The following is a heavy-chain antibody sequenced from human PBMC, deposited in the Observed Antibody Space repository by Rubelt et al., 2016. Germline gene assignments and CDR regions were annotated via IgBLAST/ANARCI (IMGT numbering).Heavy chain of an antibody. Sequence: VQLVESGGGLVQPGGSLRLSCAASGFTFSSYWMSWVRQAPGKGLEWVANIKQDGSEKYYVDSVKGRFTISRDNAKNSLYLQMNSLRAEDTAVYYCAREGVGGVVVTAPTDYWGQGTLVTVSS. CDR1: GFTFSSYW. D-gene: IGHD2-21*02. J-gene: IGHJ4*02. CDR3: AREGVGGVVVTAPTDY. V-gene: IGHV3-7*03. CDR2: IKQDGSEK.